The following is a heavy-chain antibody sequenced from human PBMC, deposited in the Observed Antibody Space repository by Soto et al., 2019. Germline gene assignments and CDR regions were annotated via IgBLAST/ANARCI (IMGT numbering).Heavy chain of an antibody. V-gene: IGHV3-9*01. CDR1: GFNFDDYA. J-gene: IGHJ5*02. CDR3: VRDASSGYRGWWDP. CDR2: ISWNSDRL. Sequence: EVQLVESGGGLVQPGRSLRLSCIGSGFNFDDYAMHWVRQTPGEGLEWVSGISWNSDRLDYADSVKGRFTISRDNAKNSLYLQMNSLRAEDTALYYCVRDASSGYRGWWDPWGQGTLVTVSS. D-gene: IGHD6-25*01.